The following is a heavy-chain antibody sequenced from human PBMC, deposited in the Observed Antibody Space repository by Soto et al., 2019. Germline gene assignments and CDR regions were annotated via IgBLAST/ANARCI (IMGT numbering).Heavy chain of an antibody. Sequence: GGSLRLSCAASGFTFSSYWMHWVRQAPGKGLVWVSRINSDGSSTSYADSVKGRFTISRDNAKNTLYLQMNSLRAEDTAVYYCARDRAESLAPDSKYYYYYYGMDVWGQGTTVTVSS. D-gene: IGHD3-16*01. CDR2: INSDGSST. CDR1: GFTFSSYW. CDR3: ARDRAESLAPDSKYYYYYYGMDV. J-gene: IGHJ6*02. V-gene: IGHV3-74*01.